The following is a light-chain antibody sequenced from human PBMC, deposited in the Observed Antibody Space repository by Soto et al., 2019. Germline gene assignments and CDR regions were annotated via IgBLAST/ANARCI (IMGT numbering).Light chain of an antibody. CDR2: EVR. CDR1: SSDVGNYNY. V-gene: IGLV2-8*01. CDR3: SSYAGDNNVI. J-gene: IGLJ2*01. Sequence: QSALTQPPSASGSLGQSVTMSCTGTSSDVGNYNYVSWYQQHPGEAPKLMIYEVRTRPSGVPHRFSASKSGNTASLTVSGLQAEDEADYYCSSYAGDNNVIFGGGTKLTVL.